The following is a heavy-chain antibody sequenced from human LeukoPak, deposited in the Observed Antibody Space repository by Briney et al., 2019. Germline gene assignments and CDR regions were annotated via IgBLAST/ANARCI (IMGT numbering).Heavy chain of an antibody. Sequence: SQTLSLTCAVSGGSISSGGYSWSWIRQPPGKGLEWIRYIYHSGSTYYNPSLKSRVTISVDRSKNQFSLKLSSVTAADTAVYYCASSYGDYVHFDYWGQGTLVTVSS. V-gene: IGHV4-30-2*01. CDR2: IYHSGST. D-gene: IGHD4-17*01. CDR3: ASSYGDYVHFDY. CDR1: GGSISSGGYS. J-gene: IGHJ4*02.